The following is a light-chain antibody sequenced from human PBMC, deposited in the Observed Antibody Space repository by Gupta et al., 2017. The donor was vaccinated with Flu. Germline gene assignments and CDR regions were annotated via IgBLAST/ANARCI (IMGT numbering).Light chain of an antibody. CDR1: RAGSSY. J-gene: IGKJ1*01. CDR2: RAS. Sequence: ATLSVSPGARTTLSSRANRAGSSYLAWFQQRPGQAPRRLIYRASIRASGVPARFSGSGSGTEFTLKISRVESEDVGVYYCKQCKHWPRTFGQGTKLEIK. V-gene: IGKV3-15*01. CDR3: KQCKHWPRT.